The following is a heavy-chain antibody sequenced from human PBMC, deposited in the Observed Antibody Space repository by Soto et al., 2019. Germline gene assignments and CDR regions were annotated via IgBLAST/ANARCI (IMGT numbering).Heavy chain of an antibody. J-gene: IGHJ4*02. D-gene: IGHD3-10*01. Sequence: QVQLVQSGAEVKKPGASVKVSCKASGYTFTSYAMHWVRQAPGQRLEWMGWINAGNGNTKYSQKFQGRVTITRDTSASTAYMELSSLRSEDTAVYYCARGGLLWFGELFLFDYWGQGTLVTVSS. V-gene: IGHV1-3*01. CDR1: GYTFTSYA. CDR2: INAGNGNT. CDR3: ARGGLLWFGELFLFDY.